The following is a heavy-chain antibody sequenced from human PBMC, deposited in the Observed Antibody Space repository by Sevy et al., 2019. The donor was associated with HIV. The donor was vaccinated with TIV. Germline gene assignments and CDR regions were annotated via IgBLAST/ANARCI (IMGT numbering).Heavy chain of an antibody. Sequence: ASVKVSCKVSGYTLSQISMHWVRQAPGKGLEWMGSFDPEDGETIYAQKFQARVTMTEDTSTDTAYMELSSLRSDDTAVYYCATTKDYYDSSGSPFDYWGQGTLVTVSS. CDR2: FDPEDGET. CDR3: ATTKDYYDSSGSPFDY. D-gene: IGHD3-22*01. V-gene: IGHV1-24*01. J-gene: IGHJ4*02. CDR1: GYTLSQIS.